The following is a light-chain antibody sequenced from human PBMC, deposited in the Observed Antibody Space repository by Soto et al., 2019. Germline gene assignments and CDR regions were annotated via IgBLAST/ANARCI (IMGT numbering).Light chain of an antibody. Sequence: QSVLTQPASVSGSPGQSITISCTGSSSDVGTYNLVSWYQQHPGKAPKLLIFEVTKRPSGVSNRFSASKSGNTASLTISGLQAEDEADYYCCSYAGSDTLYVFGTGTKLTVL. V-gene: IGLV2-23*02. CDR1: SSDVGTYNL. J-gene: IGLJ1*01. CDR2: EVT. CDR3: CSYAGSDTLYV.